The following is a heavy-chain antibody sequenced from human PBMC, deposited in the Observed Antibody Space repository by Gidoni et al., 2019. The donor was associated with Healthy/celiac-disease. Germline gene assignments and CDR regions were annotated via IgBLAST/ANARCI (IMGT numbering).Heavy chain of an antibody. J-gene: IGHJ4*02. V-gene: IGHV3-23*01. D-gene: IGHD2-21*02. Sequence: EVQLLESWGGLVQPGGSLRLSCAASGFTFSSYAMSWVRQAPGKGLEWVAAISGSGGSTYYADSVKGRFTISRDNSKNTLYLQMNSLRAEDTAVYYCANEYCGGDCTLSFDYWGQGTLVTVSS. CDR1: GFTFSSYA. CDR3: ANEYCGGDCTLSFDY. CDR2: ISGSGGST.